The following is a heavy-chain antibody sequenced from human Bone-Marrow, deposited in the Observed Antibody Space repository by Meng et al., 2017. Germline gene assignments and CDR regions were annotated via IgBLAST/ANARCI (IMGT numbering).Heavy chain of an antibody. D-gene: IGHD2-2*01. J-gene: IGHJ5*02. V-gene: IGHV4-31*01. CDR1: GGSISSGGYY. Sequence: SETLSLTCTASGGSISSGGYYWSWIRQHPGKGLEWIGYIYYSGSTYYNPSLKSLVTISVDTSKNQFSLKLSSVTAADTAVYYCARVVPAARDWFDPWGQGTLVTVSS. CDR2: IYYSGST. CDR3: ARVVPAARDWFDP.